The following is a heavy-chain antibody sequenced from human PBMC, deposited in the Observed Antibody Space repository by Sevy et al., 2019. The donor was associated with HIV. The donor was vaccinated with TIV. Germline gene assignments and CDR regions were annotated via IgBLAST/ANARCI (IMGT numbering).Heavy chain of an antibody. D-gene: IGHD3-22*01. CDR1: GGSISSYY. J-gene: IGHJ4*02. Sequence: SETLSLTCSVSGGSISSYYWNWIRQPPGKGLEWIGHIYYSGSTNYNPSVKSRVSIFEDMSKNQFSLKLGSVTAADTAIYYCARSYDNSGYYYFDYWGQGALVTVSS. CDR2: IYYSGST. V-gene: IGHV4-59*01. CDR3: ARSYDNSGYYYFDY.